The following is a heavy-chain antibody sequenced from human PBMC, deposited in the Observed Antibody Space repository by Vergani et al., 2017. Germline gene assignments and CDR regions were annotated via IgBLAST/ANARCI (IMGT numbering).Heavy chain of an antibody. D-gene: IGHD3-3*01. CDR1: GFTFSSYA. CDR2: IRGSGGST. J-gene: IGHJ6*03. Sequence: EVQLLESGGGLVQPGGSLRLSCAASGFTFSSYAMSWVRQAPGKGLEWVSAIRGSGGSTYYADSVKGRFTISRENSKNTLYLQMNSLRAEDTAVYYCAKEVVMLVAYYDFWSGATGYYIDVWGKGTTVTVSS. CDR3: AKEVVMLVAYYDFWSGATGYYIDV. V-gene: IGHV3-23*01.